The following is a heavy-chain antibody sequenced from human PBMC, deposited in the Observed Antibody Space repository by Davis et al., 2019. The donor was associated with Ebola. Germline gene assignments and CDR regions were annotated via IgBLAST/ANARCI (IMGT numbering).Heavy chain of an antibody. V-gene: IGHV7-4-1*02. CDR3: ARGMGELALN. CDR2: ITTNTASP. D-gene: IGHD3-16*01. J-gene: IGHJ4*02. Sequence: ASVKVSCKASGGTFSSYTISWLRQAPGQRFEWLGWITTNTASPTYARGFSERFVFSLDTSVNTAFLQISNLRAEDTAIYYCARGMGELALNWGQGTLVTVSS. CDR1: GGTFSSYT.